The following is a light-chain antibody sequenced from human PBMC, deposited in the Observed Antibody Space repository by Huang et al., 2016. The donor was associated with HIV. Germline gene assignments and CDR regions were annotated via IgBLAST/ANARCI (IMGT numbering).Light chain of an antibody. CDR3: HQYYDNPQT. CDR2: LAS. CDR1: QSVLKTSNNKNC. V-gene: IGKV4-1*01. J-gene: IGKJ1*01. Sequence: DIVVTQSPDSLALSLGGRAAINCTASQSVLKTSNNKNCLSWYQLKPGQPPKLLIYLASTRESGVPDRFSGSGSGTHFTLTIASLQAEDVAVYYCHQYYDNPQTFGQGTKVEVK.